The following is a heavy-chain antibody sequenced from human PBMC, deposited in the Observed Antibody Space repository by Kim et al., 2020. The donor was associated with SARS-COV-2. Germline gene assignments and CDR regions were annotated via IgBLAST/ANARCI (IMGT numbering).Heavy chain of an antibody. Sequence: SETLSLTCTVSGGSISSYYWSWIRQPPGKGLEWIGYIYYSGSTNYNPSLKSRVTISVDTSKNQFSLKLSSVTAADTAVYYCARQSGYDFSYFDYWGQGTLVTVSS. CDR3: ARQSGYDFSYFDY. CDR2: IYYSGST. CDR1: GGSISSYY. J-gene: IGHJ4*02. D-gene: IGHD5-12*01. V-gene: IGHV4-59*08.